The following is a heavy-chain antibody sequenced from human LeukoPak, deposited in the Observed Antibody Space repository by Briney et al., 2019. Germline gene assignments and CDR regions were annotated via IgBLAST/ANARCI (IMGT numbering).Heavy chain of an antibody. CDR2: ISSSGSTI. J-gene: IGHJ3*02. CDR3: ARGGGVSRYSGSYDAFDI. D-gene: IGHD1-26*01. CDR1: GFTFSDYY. V-gene: IGHV3-11*04. Sequence: PGGSLRLSCAASGFTFSDYYMSWIRQAPGKGLEWVSYISSSGSTIYYADSVKGRFTISRDNAKNSLYLQMNSLRAEDTAAYYCARGGGVSRYSGSYDAFDIWGQGTMVTVSS.